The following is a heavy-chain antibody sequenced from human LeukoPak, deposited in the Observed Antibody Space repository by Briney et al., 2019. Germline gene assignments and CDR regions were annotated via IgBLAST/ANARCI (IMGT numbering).Heavy chain of an antibody. CDR1: GASISNYY. Sequence: PSETLSLTCSVSGASISNYYWSWIRQPPGKGLEWIGYIYYSGSTNYNPSLKSRVTISVDTSKNQFSLKLSSVIAADTAVYYCARTTEGYCSSASCFGFSYSYYMDVWGKGTTVTISS. J-gene: IGHJ6*03. V-gene: IGHV4-59*01. CDR2: IYYSGST. CDR3: ARTTEGYCSSASCFGFSYSYYMDV. D-gene: IGHD2-2*01.